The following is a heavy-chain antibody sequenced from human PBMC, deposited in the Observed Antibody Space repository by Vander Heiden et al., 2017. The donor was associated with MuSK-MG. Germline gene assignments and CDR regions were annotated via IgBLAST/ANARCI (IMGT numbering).Heavy chain of an antibody. V-gene: IGHV3-7*01. Sequence: EVQLVESGGGLVQPGGSLRLSCAASGFTFSSYWMSWVRQAPGKGLEWVANIKQDGSEKYYVDSVKGRFTISRDNAKNSRDLKMNSMRAEETAVYYCARDGVVTRAPLGAFDIWGQGTMVTVSS. CDR1: GFTFSSYW. D-gene: IGHD2-21*02. CDR2: IKQDGSEK. CDR3: ARDGVVTRAPLGAFDI. J-gene: IGHJ3*02.